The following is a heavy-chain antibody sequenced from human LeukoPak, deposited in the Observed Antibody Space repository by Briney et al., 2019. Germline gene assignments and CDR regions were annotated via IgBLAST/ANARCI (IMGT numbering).Heavy chain of an antibody. J-gene: IGHJ4*02. D-gene: IGHD7-27*01. V-gene: IGHV3-53*01. CDR3: ARGTPGDPSNFDY. CDR2: IYSGGST. Sequence: GGSLRLSCAASGFTVSSNYMSWVRQAPGKGLEWVSVIYSGGSTYYADSVKGRFTISRDNSKNTLYLQMNSLRAEDTAVYYCARGTPGDPSNFDYWGQGTLVT. CDR1: GFTVSSNY.